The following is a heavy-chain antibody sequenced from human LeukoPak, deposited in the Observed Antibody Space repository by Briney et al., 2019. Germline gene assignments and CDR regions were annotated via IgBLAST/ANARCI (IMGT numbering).Heavy chain of an antibody. CDR3: ARVKVLRFLEWFLDF. J-gene: IGHJ4*02. Sequence: SETLSLTCTVSGSSVSSEEYYWSWVRQPPGKGLEWIGYVCYSGSSYYIPSLESRVTMSVEVSKNQFSLELRSVTAADTAVYYCARVKVLRFLEWFLDFWGQGALVTVSS. CDR2: VCYSGSS. CDR1: GSSVSSEEYY. D-gene: IGHD3-3*01. V-gene: IGHV4-31*03.